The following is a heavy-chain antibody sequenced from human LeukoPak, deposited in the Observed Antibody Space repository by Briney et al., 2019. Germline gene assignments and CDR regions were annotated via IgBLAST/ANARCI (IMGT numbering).Heavy chain of an antibody. Sequence: GSLRLSCAASGFTFTSYTMSWVRQAPGKGLEWVSVISGSGTSTYYADSVKGRFTISRDNSKNTVYLEMSGLRVEDTAVFHCARKRGGIYDSRALDLWGQGTTVIVSS. CDR3: ARKRGGIYDSRALDL. CDR1: GFTFTSYT. V-gene: IGHV3-23*01. D-gene: IGHD3-22*01. CDR2: ISGSGTST. J-gene: IGHJ6*02.